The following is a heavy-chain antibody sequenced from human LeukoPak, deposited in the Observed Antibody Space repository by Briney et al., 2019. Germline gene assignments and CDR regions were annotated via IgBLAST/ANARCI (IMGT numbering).Heavy chain of an antibody. Sequence: SETLSLTCTVSGGSISSSHYYWGWIRQPPGKGREWIAEINHSGSTNYNPSLKSRVTISVDTSKNQFSLKLSSVTAADTAVYYCARGRLVYYYGSGSYCSSFDYWGQGTLVTVSS. CDR1: GGSISSSHYY. CDR3: ARGRLVYYYGSGSYCSSFDY. D-gene: IGHD3-10*01. J-gene: IGHJ4*02. V-gene: IGHV4-39*07. CDR2: INHSGST.